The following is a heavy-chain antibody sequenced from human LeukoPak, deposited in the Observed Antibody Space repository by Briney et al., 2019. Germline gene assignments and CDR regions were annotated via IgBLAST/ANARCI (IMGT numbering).Heavy chain of an antibody. V-gene: IGHV4-59*01. Sequence: PSETLSLTCTVSGGSISSYYWSWIRQPPGKGLEWIGYIYYSGSTNYNPSLKSRVTISVDTSKNQFSLKLSSVTAADTAVYYRAGSSGYMYYFDYWGQGTLVTVSS. CDR2: IYYSGST. J-gene: IGHJ4*02. D-gene: IGHD3-22*01. CDR3: AGSSGYMYYFDY. CDR1: GGSISSYY.